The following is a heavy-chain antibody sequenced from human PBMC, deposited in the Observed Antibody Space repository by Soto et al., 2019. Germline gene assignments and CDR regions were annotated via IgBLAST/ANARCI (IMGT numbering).Heavy chain of an antibody. V-gene: IGHV3-33*01. D-gene: IGHD1-1*01. Sequence: QVQLVESGGGVVQPGTSLRLSCAASGFTFSSYGMHWVRQAPGKGLEWVAFLWFDGNHNYYADSVKGRFSVSRDDSTNTLYLQMHSLRAEDTAVYNCARDRRLQGHWRDYFSGMDVWGLGTTVTVSS. J-gene: IGHJ6*02. CDR2: LWFDGNHN. CDR1: GFTFSSYG. CDR3: ARDRRLQGHWRDYFSGMDV.